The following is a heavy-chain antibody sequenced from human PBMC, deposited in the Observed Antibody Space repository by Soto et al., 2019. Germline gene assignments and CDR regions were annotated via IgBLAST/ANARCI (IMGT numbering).Heavy chain of an antibody. D-gene: IGHD6-13*01. CDR2: IGTAGDT. CDR1: GFTFSSYD. V-gene: IGHV3-13*01. Sequence: EVQLVESGGGLIQPGGSLRLSCAASGFTFSSYDMHWVRQATGKGLEWVSAIGTAGDTYYPGSVKGRFTISRENAKNSLYLQMNSLRAGGTALYYCARGWLATGGSLSYMDVWGKGTTVTVSS. J-gene: IGHJ6*03. CDR3: ARGWLATGGSLSYMDV.